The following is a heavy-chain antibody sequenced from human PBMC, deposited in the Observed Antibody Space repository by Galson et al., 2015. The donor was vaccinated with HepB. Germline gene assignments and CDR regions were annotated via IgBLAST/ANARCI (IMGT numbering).Heavy chain of an antibody. Sequence: SLRLSCAASGFIFRNYGMHWVRQAPGMGLEYVSSVSSSGASTSYADSVKGRFTTSRDNSKNTLFLQMSSLRAEDTAVYYCVKGWTQYYYGMDVWGQGTTVTVSS. CDR1: GFIFRNYG. D-gene: IGHD5-18*01. J-gene: IGHJ6*02. CDR2: VSSSGAST. CDR3: VKGWTQYYYGMDV. V-gene: IGHV3-64D*06.